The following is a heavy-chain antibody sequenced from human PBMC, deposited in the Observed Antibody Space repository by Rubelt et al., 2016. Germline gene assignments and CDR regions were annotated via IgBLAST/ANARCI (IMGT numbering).Heavy chain of an antibody. D-gene: IGHD6-13*01. J-gene: IGHJ5*02. V-gene: IGHV4-39*01. Sequence: QLQLQESGPGLVKPSETLSLTCTVSGGSISSSSYYWGWIRQPPGKGLEWIGSIYYSGSTYYNPSLKRLFTISVDTSKNQFALKLSAVTAADTDVYYCARMRQQLSLRGRWFDPWGQGTLVTVSS. CDR3: ARMRQQLSLRGRWFDP. CDR2: IYYSGST. CDR1: GGSISSSSYY.